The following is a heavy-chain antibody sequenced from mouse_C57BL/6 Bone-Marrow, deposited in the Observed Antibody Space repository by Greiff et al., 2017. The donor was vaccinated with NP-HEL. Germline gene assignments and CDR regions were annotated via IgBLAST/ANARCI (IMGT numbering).Heavy chain of an antibody. CDR2: IDPSDSYT. CDR3: AREYALYYFDY. CDR1: GYTFTSYW. D-gene: IGHD2-10*02. J-gene: IGHJ2*01. V-gene: IGHV1-69*01. Sequence: VQLQQPGAELVMPGASVKLSCKASGYTFTSYWMHWVKQRPGQGLEWIGEIDPSDSYTNYNQKFKGKSTLTVDKSSSTAYMQLSSLTSEDSAVYYCAREYALYYFDYWGQGTTLTVSS.